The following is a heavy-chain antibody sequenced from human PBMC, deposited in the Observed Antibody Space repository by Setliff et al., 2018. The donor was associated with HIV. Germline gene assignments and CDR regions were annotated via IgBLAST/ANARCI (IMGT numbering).Heavy chain of an antibody. J-gene: IGHJ1*01. CDR3: ARGPSSTHWSPGYFQH. CDR1: GFTFAGYA. Sequence: GSLRLSCAASGFTFAGYAMSWVRQAPGKGLEWVSVMSSSGGNIFYADSVKGRFTISRDNSKNSLYLQVNNQRDEDTDVYYCARGPSSTHWSPGYFQHWGQGTPVTVSS. CDR2: MSSSGGNI. D-gene: IGHD2-8*02. V-gene: IGHV3-23*01.